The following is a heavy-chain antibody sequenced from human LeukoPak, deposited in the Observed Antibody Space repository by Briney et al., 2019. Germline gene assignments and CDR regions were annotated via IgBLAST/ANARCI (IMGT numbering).Heavy chain of an antibody. J-gene: IGHJ4*02. CDR1: GYTFTSYD. Sequence: RASVKVSCKASGYTFTSYDINWVRQATGQGLEWMGWMNPNSGNTGYAQKFQGRVTMTRNTSISTAYMELSSLRSEDTAVYYCARVSSGIPFLSGYWGQGTLVTVSS. V-gene: IGHV1-8*01. D-gene: IGHD2-21*01. CDR3: ARVSSGIPFLSGY. CDR2: MNPNSGNT.